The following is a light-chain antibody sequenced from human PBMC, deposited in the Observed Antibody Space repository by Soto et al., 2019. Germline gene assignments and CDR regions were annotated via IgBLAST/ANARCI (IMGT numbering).Light chain of an antibody. Sequence: DIQMTQSPSSLSASVGDRVTITCRASQGISNYLAWYQQKPGKVPKLLIYAASTLQSGVPSRFSCCVSQTDFPFPISSLHPEDVATYYCQEYNSATLTFGGGTKVDIK. CDR1: QGISNY. CDR3: QEYNSATLT. J-gene: IGKJ4*01. V-gene: IGKV1-27*01. CDR2: AAS.